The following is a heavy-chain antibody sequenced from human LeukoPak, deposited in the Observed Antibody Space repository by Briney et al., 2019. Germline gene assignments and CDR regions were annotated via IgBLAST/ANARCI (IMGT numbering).Heavy chain of an antibody. Sequence: PSETPSLTCAVSGYSISSGYYWGWIRQPPGKGLEWIGSIYHSGSTCSNPSLKSRVTISVDTSKNQFSLKLSSVTAADTAVYYCARHPHCGSNCYAGGHYMDVRGKGTTVTVSS. J-gene: IGHJ6*03. CDR2: IYHSGST. V-gene: IGHV4-38-2*01. CDR1: GYSISSGYY. CDR3: ARHPHCGSNCYAGGHYMDV. D-gene: IGHD2-21*02.